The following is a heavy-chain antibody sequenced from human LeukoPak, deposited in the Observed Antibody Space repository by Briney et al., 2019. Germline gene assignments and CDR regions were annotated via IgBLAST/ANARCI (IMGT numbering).Heavy chain of an antibody. CDR1: GGSISSSSYY. D-gene: IGHD1-26*01. J-gene: IGHJ4*02. CDR2: IYYSGST. V-gene: IGHV4-39*01. Sequence: NASETLSLTCTVSGGSISSSSYYWGWIRQPPGKGLEWIGSIYYSGSTYYNPSLKSRVTISVDTSKNQLSLKLSSVTAADTAVYYCARHGSGSLTLGIDYWGQGTLVTVSS. CDR3: ARHGSGSLTLGIDY.